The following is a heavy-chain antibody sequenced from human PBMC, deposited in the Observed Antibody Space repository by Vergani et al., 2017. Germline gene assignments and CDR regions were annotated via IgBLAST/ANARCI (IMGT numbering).Heavy chain of an antibody. CDR1: GYTFTSYA. Sequence: QVQLVQSGAEVKKPGASVKVSCKASGYTFTSYAMHWVRQAPGQRLEWMGWINAGNGNTKYSQKFQGRVTITRDTSASTAYMELSSLGSEDTAVYYCARDLLPYNWNDPFGDYYYYGMDVWGQGTTVTVSS. D-gene: IGHD1-1*01. J-gene: IGHJ6*02. CDR3: ARDLLPYNWNDPFGDYYYYGMDV. CDR2: INAGNGNT. V-gene: IGHV1-3*01.